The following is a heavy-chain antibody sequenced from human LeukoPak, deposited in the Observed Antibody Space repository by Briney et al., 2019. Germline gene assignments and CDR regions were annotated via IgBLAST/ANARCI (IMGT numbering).Heavy chain of an antibody. V-gene: IGHV4-39*01. CDR2: MHYRGST. Sequence: SETLSLTCTVSGGSIGSGGYYWGWIRQSPGKGLEWIGSMHYRGSTWYNPSLKSRVTISGDTSKNQVSLKVRSVTAADTAVYYCARQFDYGDYWGTFDYWGQGTLVTVSS. CDR3: ARQFDYGDYWGTFDY. CDR1: GGSIGSGGYY. D-gene: IGHD4-17*01. J-gene: IGHJ4*02.